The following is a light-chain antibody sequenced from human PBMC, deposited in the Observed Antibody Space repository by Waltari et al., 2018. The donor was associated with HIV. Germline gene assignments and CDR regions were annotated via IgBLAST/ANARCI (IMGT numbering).Light chain of an antibody. CDR1: QSVLYNSNNNNY. CDR3: HQYYGSPMT. CDR2: WAS. Sequence: DIVMTQSPDSLAVSLGERATINCKSSQSVLYNSNNNNYIVWYQQKPGQPPKMLINWASNRESGVPVPFSGSGFGTYFPLTIPGLQAEYLEVYYCHQYYGSPMTFGQETLLE. J-gene: IGKJ5*01. V-gene: IGKV4-1*01.